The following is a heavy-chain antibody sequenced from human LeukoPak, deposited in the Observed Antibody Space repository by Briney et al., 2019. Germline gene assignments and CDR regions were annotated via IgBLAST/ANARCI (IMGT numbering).Heavy chain of an antibody. CDR2: IHRSGST. J-gene: IGHJ4*02. D-gene: IGHD5-12*01. CDR1: GYSSSIDYY. Sequence: SEILSLTCTVSGYSSSIDYYWGWIRQSPGKGLEWIGSIHRSGSTYYNPSLKSRVTISGDTSKSQFPLRLTSVTAADTAVYYCAGTSSGYYSTDYWGQGTLVTVSS. V-gene: IGHV4-38-2*02. CDR3: AGTSSGYYSTDY.